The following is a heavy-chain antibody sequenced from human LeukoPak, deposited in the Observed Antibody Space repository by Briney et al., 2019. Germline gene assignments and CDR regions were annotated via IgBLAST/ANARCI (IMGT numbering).Heavy chain of an antibody. CDR2: TYSDGHT. CDR1: GFTVSSDY. CDR3: ARNRVIFGVVITYYFDY. J-gene: IGHJ4*02. D-gene: IGHD3-3*01. Sequence: PGGSLRLSCAASGFTVSSDYRSWVRQAPGKGLEWVSITYSDGHTYYADSVKGRFTISRDNSMNTLYLQMNGLRAEDTAVYYCARNRVIFGVVITYYFDYWGQGTLVTVSS. V-gene: IGHV3-53*01.